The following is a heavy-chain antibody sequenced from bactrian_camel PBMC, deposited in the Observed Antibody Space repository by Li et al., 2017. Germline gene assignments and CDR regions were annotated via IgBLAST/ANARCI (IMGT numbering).Heavy chain of an antibody. Sequence: HVQLVESGGGSLQPGGSLSLSCVASGLTTDSRCMAWFRQAPGKAREGLAAIEGDGSATYVDSVKDRFTISVDNAKNILYLQMNSLNSEDTAVYYCAADPGIIKVGTATRLRDGSFAYWGQGTQVTVS. CDR2: IEGDGSA. J-gene: IGHJ6*01. CDR1: GLTTDSRC. D-gene: IGHD2*01. CDR3: AADPGIIKVGTATRLRDGSFAY. V-gene: IGHV3S1*01.